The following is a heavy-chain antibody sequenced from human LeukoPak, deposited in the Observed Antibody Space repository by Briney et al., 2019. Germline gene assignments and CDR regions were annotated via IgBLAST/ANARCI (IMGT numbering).Heavy chain of an antibody. J-gene: IGHJ5*02. Sequence: PSETLSLTCTVSAASISSSYCSWIRQPPGKGLDWIGHIFYSGGITNYSPSLKSRLTISVDTSRNQFSLKLSSVTAADTAVYYCAQSLGSNTWMGNWFDPWGQGTLVTVSS. V-gene: IGHV4-59*08. CDR2: IFYSGGIT. CDR3: AQSLGSNTWMGNWFDP. CDR1: AASISSSY. D-gene: IGHD6-13*01.